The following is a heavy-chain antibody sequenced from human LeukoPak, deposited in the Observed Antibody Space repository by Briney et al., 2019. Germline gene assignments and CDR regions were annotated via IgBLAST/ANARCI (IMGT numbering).Heavy chain of an antibody. CDR2: ISYDGSNK. CDR1: GFTFSRYG. CDR3: AKDVPWFDP. J-gene: IGHJ5*02. D-gene: IGHD2-2*01. V-gene: IGHV3-30*18. Sequence: GGSLRLSCAASGFTFSRYGMHWDRQAPGKGLEWVAVISYDGSNKYYADSVKGRFTISRDNSKNTLYLQMKSLRAEDTAVYYCAKDVPWFDPWGQGTLVTVSS.